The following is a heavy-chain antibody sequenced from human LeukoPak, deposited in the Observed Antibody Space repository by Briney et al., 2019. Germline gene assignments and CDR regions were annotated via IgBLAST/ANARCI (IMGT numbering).Heavy chain of an antibody. D-gene: IGHD2-2*01. V-gene: IGHV3-30*02. CDR2: IWYGESNK. CDR1: GFTFSNYG. CDR3: AKGATYCSSTSCPDAFDI. Sequence: GGSLRLSCAASGFTFSNYGMDWVRLAPGKGLEWLAVIWYGESNKYYADSVKGRFTISRDNSKNTLYLQMNSLRAEDTAVYYCAKGATYCSSTSCPDAFDIWGQGTIVTVSS. J-gene: IGHJ3*02.